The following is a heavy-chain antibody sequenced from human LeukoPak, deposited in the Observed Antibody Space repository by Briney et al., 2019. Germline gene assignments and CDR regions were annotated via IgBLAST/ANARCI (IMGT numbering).Heavy chain of an antibody. J-gene: IGHJ4*02. D-gene: IGHD4-17*01. V-gene: IGHV4-59*08. Sequence: SETLSLTCTVSGGSISSYYWSWIRQPPGKGLEWIGYIYYSGSTNYNPSLKSRVTISVDTSKNQFSLKLSSVTAADTAVYYCARRPPYGGYPYYFDYWGQGTLVTVSS. CDR2: IYYSGST. CDR1: GGSISSYY. CDR3: ARRPPYGGYPYYFDY.